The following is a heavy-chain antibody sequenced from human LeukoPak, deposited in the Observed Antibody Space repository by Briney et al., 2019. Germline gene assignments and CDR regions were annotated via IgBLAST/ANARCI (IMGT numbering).Heavy chain of an antibody. CDR2: ISSSGSTI. D-gene: IGHD3-22*01. CDR3: ARTKSGYYSPFDY. Sequence: GGSLRLSCAASGFTFSSYEMNWVRQAPGKGLEWVSYISSSGSTIYYADSVKGRFTIPRDNAKNSLYLQMNSLRAEDTAVYYCARTKSGYYSPFDYWGQGTLVTVSS. J-gene: IGHJ4*02. V-gene: IGHV3-48*03. CDR1: GFTFSSYE.